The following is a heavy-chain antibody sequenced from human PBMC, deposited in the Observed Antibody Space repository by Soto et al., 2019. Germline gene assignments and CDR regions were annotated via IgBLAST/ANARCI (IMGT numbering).Heavy chain of an antibody. V-gene: IGHV3-23*01. Sequence: GGSLRLSCAASGFTFSSYAMSWVRQAPGKGLEWVSAISGSGGSTYYADSVRGRFTISRDNSKNTPYLQMNSLRAEDTAVYYCAKATCVVVNAIPLHALYGMDLRGQGTRVTVSS. CDR1: GFTFSSYA. CDR3: AKATCVVVNAIPLHALYGMDL. D-gene: IGHD2-21*01. CDR2: ISGSGGST. J-gene: IGHJ6*01.